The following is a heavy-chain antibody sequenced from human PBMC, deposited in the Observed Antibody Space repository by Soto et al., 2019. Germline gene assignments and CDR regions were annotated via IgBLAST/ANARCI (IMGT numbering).Heavy chain of an antibody. J-gene: IGHJ4*02. V-gene: IGHV4-34*10. Sequence: PSETLSLTCAVYGGPFSGFYWSWIRQPPGKGLEWIGEINDSGSTNYNPSLKSRVTLSVDTSKNQFSLKLSSMTAADTAVYYCARFRRGPAALFDKGWGQGILVTVSS. CDR1: GGPFSGFY. D-gene: IGHD2-2*01. CDR2: INDSGST. CDR3: ARFRRGPAALFDKG.